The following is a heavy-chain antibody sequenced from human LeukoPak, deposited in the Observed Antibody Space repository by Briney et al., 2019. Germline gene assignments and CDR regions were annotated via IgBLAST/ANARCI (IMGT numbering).Heavy chain of an antibody. V-gene: IGHV3-21*03. CDR1: LCTFITYI. CDR2: IASIGDFI. D-gene: IGHD3-22*01. J-gene: IGHJ3*02. CDR3: VRWGYHSSGSYPYLNASDI. Sequence: GGSLRLSCEPSLCTFITYIMTAVRQAPGKGLEWVSSIASIGDFINYADSLKGRFTISRDNAKNSLYLQMDSLRVEDTALYPCVRWGYHSSGSYPYLNASDIWGQGSMVTVSS.